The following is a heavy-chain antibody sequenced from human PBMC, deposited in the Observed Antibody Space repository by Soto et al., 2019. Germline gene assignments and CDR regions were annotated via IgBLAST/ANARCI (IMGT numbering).Heavy chain of an antibody. CDR3: AASDGPLGEY. J-gene: IGHJ1*01. D-gene: IGHD1-26*01. CDR1: GYTFTSYA. V-gene: IGHV1-3*01. CDR2: INAGNGNT. Sequence: QVQLVQSGAEVKKPGASVKVSCKSSGYTFTSYAMHWVRQAPEQRLEWMGWINAGNGNTKYSQKFQGRVIITRDTSAMTAHTQLNSLGSKDTAVYFCAASDGPLGEYWGQGKLVTVPS.